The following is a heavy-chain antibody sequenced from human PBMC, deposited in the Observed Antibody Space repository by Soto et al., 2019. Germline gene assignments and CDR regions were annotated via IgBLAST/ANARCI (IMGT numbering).Heavy chain of an antibody. CDR1: GGTFSSYA. Sequence: QVQLVQSGAEVKKPGSSVKVSCKASGGTFSSYAISWVRQAPGQGLEWMGGIIPIFGTANYAQKFQGRVTIPADESTSTAYMELSSLRSEDTAVYYCARAGYCSSTSCYGPFYYYYYGMDVWGQGTTVTVSS. CDR2: IIPIFGTA. V-gene: IGHV1-69*01. CDR3: ARAGYCSSTSCYGPFYYYYYGMDV. J-gene: IGHJ6*02. D-gene: IGHD2-2*01.